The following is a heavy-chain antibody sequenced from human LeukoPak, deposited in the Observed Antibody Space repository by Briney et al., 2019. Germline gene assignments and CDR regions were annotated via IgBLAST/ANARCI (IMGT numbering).Heavy chain of an antibody. V-gene: IGHV3-21*01. CDR2: ISGSSSYI. Sequence: GGSLRLSCAASGFTLSSYSMNWVRQAPGKGLEWVSSISGSSSYIYYADSVKGRFTISRDNAKNSLYLQMNSLRAEDTAVYYCASGGYALGIRKDPFDYWGQGTLVTVSS. CDR1: GFTLSSYS. D-gene: IGHD7-27*01. CDR3: ASGGYALGIRKDPFDY. J-gene: IGHJ4*02.